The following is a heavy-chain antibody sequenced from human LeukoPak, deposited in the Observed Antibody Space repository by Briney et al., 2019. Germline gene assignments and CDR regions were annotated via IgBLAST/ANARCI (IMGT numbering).Heavy chain of an antibody. CDR2: ISSSSSYI. V-gene: IGHV3-21*01. CDR3: ARGKGYSGYDYNY. D-gene: IGHD5-12*01. Sequence: GGSLRLSCAASGFTFSSYAMSWVRQAPGKGLEWVSSISSSSSYIYYADSVKGRFTISRDNAKNSLYLQMNSLRAEDTAVYYCARGKGYSGYDYNYWGQGTLVTVSS. CDR1: GFTFSSYA. J-gene: IGHJ4*02.